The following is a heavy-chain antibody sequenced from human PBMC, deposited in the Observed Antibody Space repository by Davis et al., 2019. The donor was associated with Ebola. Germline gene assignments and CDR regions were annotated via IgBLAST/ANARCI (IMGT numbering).Heavy chain of an antibody. V-gene: IGHV3-11*01. D-gene: IGHD3-16*02. CDR3: ARAPWGSYRSAHFDY. CDR2: ISSSGSTI. CDR1: GFTFSDYY. J-gene: IGHJ4*02. Sequence: PGGSLRLSCAASGFTFSDYYMSWIRQAPGKGLEWVSYISSSGSTIYYADSVKGRFTISRDNAKNSLYLQMNSLRAEDTAVYYCARAPWGSYRSAHFDYWGQGTLVTVSS.